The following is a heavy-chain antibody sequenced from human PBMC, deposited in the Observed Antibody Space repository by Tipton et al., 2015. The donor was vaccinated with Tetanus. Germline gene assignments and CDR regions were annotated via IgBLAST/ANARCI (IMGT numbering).Heavy chain of an antibody. CDR1: GFTFSNYK. D-gene: IGHD6-25*01. V-gene: IGHV3-21*01. CDR3: ASGSALDY. CDR2: ISSTTAYI. J-gene: IGHJ4*02. Sequence: LRLSCAVSGFTFSNYKMNWVRQAPGKGLEWVASISSTTAYIYYADSLKGRFTISRDNAKNSLYLQMNSLRADDTGVYYCASGSALDYWGQGTLVTVSS.